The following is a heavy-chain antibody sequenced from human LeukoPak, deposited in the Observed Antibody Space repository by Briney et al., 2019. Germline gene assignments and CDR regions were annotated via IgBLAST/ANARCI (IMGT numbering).Heavy chain of an antibody. CDR2: MNPNSGNT. CDR3: ARESGVPAATYFYWYFDL. D-gene: IGHD2-2*01. J-gene: IGHJ2*01. Sequence: ASVKVSCKASGYTFTSYDINWVRQATGQGLEWMGWMNPNSGNTGYAQKFQGRVTITRNTSISTAYMELSSLRSEDTAVYYCARESGVPAATYFYWYFDLWGRGTLVTVSS. V-gene: IGHV1-8*03. CDR1: GYTFTSYD.